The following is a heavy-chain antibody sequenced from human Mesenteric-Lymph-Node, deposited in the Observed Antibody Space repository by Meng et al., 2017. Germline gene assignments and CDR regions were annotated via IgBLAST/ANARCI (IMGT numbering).Heavy chain of an antibody. CDR2: IYYSGST. CDR3: ARAVVVVAATFSSWFDP. Sequence: SETLSLTCTVSGGSLSSYYWSWIRQPPGKGLEWIGYIYYSGSTNYNPSLKSRVTISVDTSKNQFSLKLSSVTAADTAVYYCARAVVVVAATFSSWFDPWGQGTLVTVSS. D-gene: IGHD2-15*01. V-gene: IGHV4-59*01. J-gene: IGHJ5*02. CDR1: GGSLSSYY.